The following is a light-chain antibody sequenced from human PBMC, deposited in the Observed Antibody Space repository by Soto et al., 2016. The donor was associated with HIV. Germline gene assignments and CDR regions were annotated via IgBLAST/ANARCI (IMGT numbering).Light chain of an antibody. Sequence: DIQMTQSPSTLSASVGDRVTITCRASQTVNTWLAWYQQKPGKAPKLLIYKASTLETGVPSRFSGSGSGTEFTLTISSLQPGDFATYFCQQYKTYPLTFGGGTKVQIK. CDR1: QTVNTW. V-gene: IGKV1-5*03. CDR3: QQYKTYPLT. CDR2: KAS. J-gene: IGKJ4*01.